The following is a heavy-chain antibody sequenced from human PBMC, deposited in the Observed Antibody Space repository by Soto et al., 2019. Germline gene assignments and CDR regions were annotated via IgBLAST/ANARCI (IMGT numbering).Heavy chain of an antibody. D-gene: IGHD2-8*01. CDR2: IIPIFGTA. V-gene: IGHV1-69*13. CDR1: GGTFSIYA. Sequence: ASVKVSGKASGGTFSIYAISCVLQSPLQGLDGMGGIIPIFGTANYAQKFQGRVTITADESTSTAHMELSSLRSEDTAVYYCARDRLVLMVYATPYYYYYGMDVWGQGTTVTVSS. J-gene: IGHJ6*02. CDR3: ARDRLVLMVYATPYYYYYGMDV.